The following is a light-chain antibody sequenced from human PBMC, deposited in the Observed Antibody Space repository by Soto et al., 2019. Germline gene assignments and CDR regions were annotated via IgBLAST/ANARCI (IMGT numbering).Light chain of an antibody. CDR1: QSVSNNY. J-gene: IGKJ1*01. CDR2: GAS. V-gene: IGKV3-20*01. Sequence: EIVLPQSPGTLSLSPGERATPSCRASQSVSNNYLARYEQKPGQAPRILIYGASNRATGIPDRFSGSGSGTDFTLTIRRLEPEEFAVDDCQQYGSPGTCGQGTKVDIK. CDR3: QQYGSPGT.